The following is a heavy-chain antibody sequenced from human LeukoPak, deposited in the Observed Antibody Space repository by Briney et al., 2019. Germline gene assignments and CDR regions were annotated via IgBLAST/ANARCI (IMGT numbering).Heavy chain of an antibody. CDR2: ISGSGGST. CDR1: GFTFSSYA. V-gene: IGHV3-23*01. J-gene: IGHJ3*02. CDR3: AKALPITQRFGYAFDI. D-gene: IGHD3-16*01. Sequence: GGSLRLSCAASGFTFSSYAMSWVRQAPGKGLEWVSAISGSGGSTYYADSVKGRFTISRDNSKNTLYLQMNSLRAEDTAVYYCAKALPITQRFGYAFDIWGQGTMVTVSS.